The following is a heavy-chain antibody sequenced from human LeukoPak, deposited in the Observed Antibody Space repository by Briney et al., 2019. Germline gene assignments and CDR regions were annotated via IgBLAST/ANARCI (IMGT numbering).Heavy chain of an antibody. D-gene: IGHD3-22*01. V-gene: IGHV3-15*01. CDR3: AKDDESSYYDSSGLDFDY. Sequence: GSLRLSCAASGFTFSNAWMSWVRQAPGKGLEWVGRIKSKTDDGTTDYAAPVKGRFTISRDDSKNTLYLQMNSLRAEDTAVYYCAKDDESSYYDSSGLDFDYWGQGTLVTVSS. J-gene: IGHJ4*02. CDR1: GFTFSNAW. CDR2: IKSKTDDGTT.